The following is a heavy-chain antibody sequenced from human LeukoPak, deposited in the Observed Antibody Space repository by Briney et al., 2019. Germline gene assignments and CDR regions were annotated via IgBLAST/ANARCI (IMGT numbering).Heavy chain of an antibody. CDR1: GFTFSSYW. J-gene: IGHJ4*02. CDR3: ARDLSSDYYDSSGYLNY. D-gene: IGHD3-22*01. V-gene: IGHV3-74*01. CDR2: INSDGSST. Sequence: GGSLRLSCAASGFTFSSYWMHWVRQAPGRGLVWVSRINSDGSSTSYADSVKGRFTISRDNAKNTLYLQMNSLRAEDTAVYYCARDLSSDYYDSSGYLNYWGQGTLVTVSS.